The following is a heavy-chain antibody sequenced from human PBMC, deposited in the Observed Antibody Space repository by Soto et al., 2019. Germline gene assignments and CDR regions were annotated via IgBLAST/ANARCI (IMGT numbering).Heavy chain of an antibody. CDR3: AKGARSSGWY. CDR1: GVTFISYA. CDR2: ISGSGGTT. J-gene: IGHJ4*02. Sequence: PGGSLRLSCEASGVTFISYAMSWVRQAPGKGLEWVSAISGSGGTTYYADSVKGRFTISRDNSKNTLYLQMNSLRAEDTAVYYCAKGARSSGWYWGQGTLVTVSS. V-gene: IGHV3-23*01. D-gene: IGHD6-19*01.